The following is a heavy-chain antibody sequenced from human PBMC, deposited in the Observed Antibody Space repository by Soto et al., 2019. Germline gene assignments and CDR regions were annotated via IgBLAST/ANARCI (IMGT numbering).Heavy chain of an antibody. V-gene: IGHV1-69*06. CDR3: ATVATTARFFDV. J-gene: IGHJ2*01. Sequence: QVQLVQSGAEVKKPGSSVNVSCKASGGTFSTYDVSWVRQAPGQGLEWMGGINPIFGTPNYARNFQGRITITADRSTSTADMGLSSLRSEDTACYYCATVATTARFFDVWGRGTLITVSS. D-gene: IGHD2-21*02. CDR2: INPIFGTP. CDR1: GGTFSTYD.